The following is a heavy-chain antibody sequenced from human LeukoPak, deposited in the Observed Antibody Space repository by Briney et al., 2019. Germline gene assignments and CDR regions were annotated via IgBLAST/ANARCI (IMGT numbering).Heavy chain of an antibody. J-gene: IGHJ3*02. CDR3: ACLSEKLDPQI. CDR2: ISSSSSTI. CDR1: GFTFSSYS. D-gene: IGHD3-16*02. Sequence: SGGSLRLSCAASGFTFSSYSMNWVRLAPGKGLEWVSYISSSSSTIYYADSVKGRFTISRDNAKDSLYLQMNSLRAEDTAVYYCACLSEKLDPQIWGQGTLVTVSS. V-gene: IGHV3-48*01.